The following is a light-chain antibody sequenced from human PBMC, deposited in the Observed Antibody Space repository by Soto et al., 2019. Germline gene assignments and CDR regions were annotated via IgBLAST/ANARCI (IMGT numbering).Light chain of an antibody. Sequence: EVVLTQSPGSLSLSPGERATLSCRASQSVMSNYLSWYQQKPGQPPRLLIYGASSRATGIPDRFSGSGSGTDFTLTISRLEPEDFAVYYCQQYGSSSWTFGQGTKVDIK. CDR3: QQYGSSSWT. J-gene: IGKJ1*01. CDR1: QSVMSNY. V-gene: IGKV3-20*01. CDR2: GAS.